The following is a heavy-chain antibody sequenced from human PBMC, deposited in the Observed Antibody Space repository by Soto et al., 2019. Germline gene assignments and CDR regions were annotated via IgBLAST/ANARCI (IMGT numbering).Heavy chain of an antibody. CDR2: ISGSGDFT. V-gene: IGHV3-23*01. D-gene: IGHD3-22*01. CDR3: ALRSMAVVPEY. Sequence: GGSLRLSCAASGFTFSNSAMSWVRQAPGKGLEWVSVISGSGDFTFYGDSVKGRFTISRDNSKNTLYLQMNTLRAEDTAVYYCALRSMAVVPEYWGQGTLVTV. J-gene: IGHJ4*02. CDR1: GFTFSNSA.